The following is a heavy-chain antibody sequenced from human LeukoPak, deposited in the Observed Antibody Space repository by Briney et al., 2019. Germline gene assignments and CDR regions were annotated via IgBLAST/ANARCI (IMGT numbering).Heavy chain of an antibody. CDR3: ATPRKGDWLYYFDY. D-gene: IGHD3-9*01. CDR2: FDPEDGET. V-gene: IGHV1-24*01. Sequence: GASVKVSCKVSGYTLTELSMHWVRQAPGKGLEWMGGFDPEDGETIYAQKFQGRVTMTEDTSTDTAYMGLSSLRSEDTAVYYCATPRKGDWLYYFDYWGQGTLVTVSS. J-gene: IGHJ4*02. CDR1: GYTLTELS.